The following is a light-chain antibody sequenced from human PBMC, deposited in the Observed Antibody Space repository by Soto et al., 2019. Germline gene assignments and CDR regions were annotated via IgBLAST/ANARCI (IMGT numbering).Light chain of an antibody. V-gene: IGKV3-20*01. CDR2: GAS. J-gene: IGKJ2*01. CDR3: QQYGTSPYT. CDR1: QSVSSSS. Sequence: EIVLTQSPGTLPLSPGERATLSCRASQSVSSSSLARYQQKPGQAPRLLISGASIRATGIPDRFSGSGSGTDFTLTISRLEPEDFAVYSCQQYGTSPYTFGQGTKLEIK.